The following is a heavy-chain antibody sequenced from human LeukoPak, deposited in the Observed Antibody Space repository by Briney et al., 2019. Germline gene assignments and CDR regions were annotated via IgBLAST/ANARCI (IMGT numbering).Heavy chain of an antibody. V-gene: IGHV4-31*03. CDR1: GASTPTHF. J-gene: IGHJ4*02. D-gene: IGHD2-21*01. CDR3: VRESGRLVDF. Sequence: PSEALSLTCTVSGASTPTHFWSWIRHDPEKGLEWIGYISSSGSTSYNPYLGGRITMSIDTSKNQISLEVSSVTAADTAVYYCVRESGRLVDFWGQGTPVTVCS. CDR2: ISSSGST.